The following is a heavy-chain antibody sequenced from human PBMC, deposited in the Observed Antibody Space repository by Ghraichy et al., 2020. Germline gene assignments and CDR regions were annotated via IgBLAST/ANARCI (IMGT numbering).Heavy chain of an antibody. Sequence: GGSLRLSCAASGFTFSSYAMSWVRQAPGKGLEWVSAISGSGGSTYYADSVKGRFTISRDNSKNTLYLQMNSLRAEDTAVYYCAKEMVYATYYYYYGMDVWGQGTTVTVSS. D-gene: IGHD2-8*01. V-gene: IGHV3-23*01. CDR1: GFTFSSYA. CDR3: AKEMVYATYYYYYGMDV. CDR2: ISGSGGST. J-gene: IGHJ6*02.